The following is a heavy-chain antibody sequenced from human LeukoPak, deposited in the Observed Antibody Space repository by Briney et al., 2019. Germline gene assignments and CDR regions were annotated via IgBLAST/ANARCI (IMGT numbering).Heavy chain of an antibody. Sequence: GGSLRLSCVASGFTFSSHRMSWVRQASGKGLEWVSDISGSGGSTYYADSVKGRFTISRDKSKNTLYLQMNSLRVDDTAVYYCAKVIGEQWRASFDYWGQGTLVTVSS. CDR1: GFTFSSHR. J-gene: IGHJ4*02. CDR3: AKVIGEQWRASFDY. V-gene: IGHV3-23*01. D-gene: IGHD6-19*01. CDR2: ISGSGGST.